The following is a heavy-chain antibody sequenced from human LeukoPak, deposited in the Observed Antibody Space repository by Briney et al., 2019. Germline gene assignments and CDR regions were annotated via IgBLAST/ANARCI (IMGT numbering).Heavy chain of an antibody. D-gene: IGHD2-21*01. CDR2: IYHSGST. J-gene: IGHJ3*02. CDR3: ARAIESGAFDI. V-gene: IGHV4-30-2*01. CDR1: GGSISSGGCY. Sequence: SQTLSLTCTVSGGSISSGGCYWSWIRQPPGKGLEWIGYIYHSGSTYYNPSLKSRVTISVDRSKNQFSLKLSSVTAADTAVYYCARAIESGAFDIWGQGTMVTVSS.